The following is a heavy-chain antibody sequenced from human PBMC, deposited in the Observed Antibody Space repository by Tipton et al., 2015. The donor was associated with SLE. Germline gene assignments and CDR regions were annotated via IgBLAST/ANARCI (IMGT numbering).Heavy chain of an antibody. D-gene: IGHD3/OR15-3a*01. Sequence: TLSLTCTVSGGSISSFNWSWIRQPPGKGQEWIGNIYYSGSTTYNHSPMSRVTISVDTSKNQFSLNLSSVTAADTAFYYCARHAGLDYYFDYLGQGTLVTVSS. J-gene: IGHJ4*02. V-gene: IGHV4-59*08. CDR3: ARHAGLDYYFDY. CDR2: IYYSGST. CDR1: GGSISSFN.